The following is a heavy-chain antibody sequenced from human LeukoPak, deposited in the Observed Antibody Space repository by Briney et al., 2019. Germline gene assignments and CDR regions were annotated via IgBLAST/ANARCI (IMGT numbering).Heavy chain of an antibody. J-gene: IGHJ4*02. V-gene: IGHV3-23*01. CDR1: GFTFRNYA. CDR3: AKFATTVTTRGNFDY. D-gene: IGHD4-17*01. CDR2: ITSNGDTT. Sequence: GGSLRLSCAASGFTFRNYAMTWVRQAPGEGLKWVSAITSNGDTTLYAESVKGRFTISRDNSRDTLHLEINSLRAEDTAVYYCAKFATTVTTRGNFDYWGQGTLVTVSS.